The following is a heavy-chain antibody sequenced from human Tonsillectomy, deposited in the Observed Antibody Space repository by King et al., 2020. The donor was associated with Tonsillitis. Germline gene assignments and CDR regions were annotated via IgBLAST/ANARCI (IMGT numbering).Heavy chain of an antibody. J-gene: IGHJ4*02. CDR2: IDPSDSYT. V-gene: IGHV5-10-1*01. CDR1: GYSFISYW. CDR3: ARLRQTVAGTYFDY. Sequence: QLVQSGAEVKKPGESLRISCQGSGYSFISYWITWVRQMPGKGLEWMGRIDPSDSYTNYSPSFQGHVTISADKSINTAYLQWSSLNASDTAIYYCARLRQTVAGTYFDYWGQGTRVSVSS. D-gene: IGHD1-1*01.